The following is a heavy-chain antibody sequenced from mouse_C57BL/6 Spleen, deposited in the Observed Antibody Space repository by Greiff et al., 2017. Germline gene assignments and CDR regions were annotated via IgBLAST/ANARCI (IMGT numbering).Heavy chain of an antibody. CDR3: ARERYGSSYLYAMDY. D-gene: IGHD1-1*01. CDR2: ISYDGSN. CDR1: GYSITSGYY. Sequence: ESGPGLVKPSQSLSLTCSVTGYSITSGYYWNWIRQFPGNKLEWMGYISYDGSNNYNPSLKNRISITRDTSKNQFFLKLNSVTTEDTATYYCARERYGSSYLYAMDYWGQGTSVTVSS. V-gene: IGHV3-6*01. J-gene: IGHJ4*01.